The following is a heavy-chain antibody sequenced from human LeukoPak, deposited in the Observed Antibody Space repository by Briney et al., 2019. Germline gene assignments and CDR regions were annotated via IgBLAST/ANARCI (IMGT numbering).Heavy chain of an antibody. Sequence: SETLSLTCAIYSESFSGYFWSWIRQPPGKGLEWIGEINHSGSTNYNPSLKSRVTISVDTSKNQFSLKLSSVTAADTAVYYCARVYGSSWERFDYWGQGTLVTVSS. D-gene: IGHD6-13*01. J-gene: IGHJ4*02. CDR1: SESFSGYF. CDR2: INHSGST. V-gene: IGHV4-34*01. CDR3: ARVYGSSWERFDY.